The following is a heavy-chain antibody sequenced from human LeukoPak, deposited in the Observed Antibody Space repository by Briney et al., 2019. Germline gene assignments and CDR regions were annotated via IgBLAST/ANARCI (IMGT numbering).Heavy chain of an antibody. CDR3: AKQMMERQQYYYMDV. CDR1: GLIFSTCG. CDR2: IRYDESAT. J-gene: IGHJ6*03. D-gene: IGHD6-13*01. V-gene: IGHV3-30*02. Sequence: GGSLRLSCVASGLIFSTCGMHWVRQPPGNGLEWLTHIRYDESATYSADSVKGRCTISRENSKNTLYLQMNSLRGEDTAVYYCAKQMMERQQYYYMDVWGKGTSVTVSS.